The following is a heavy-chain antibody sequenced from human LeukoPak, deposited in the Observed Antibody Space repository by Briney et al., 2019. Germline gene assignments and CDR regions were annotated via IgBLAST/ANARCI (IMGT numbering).Heavy chain of an antibody. Sequence: SVKVSCKASGGTFSSYAISWVRQAPGQGLEWMGGIIPIFGTANYAQKFQGRVTITADESTRTDYMELSSLRSEDTAVYYCARDRKGYYYDSSGYGDFDYWGQGTLVTVSS. CDR2: IIPIFGTA. D-gene: IGHD3-22*01. J-gene: IGHJ4*02. V-gene: IGHV1-69*13. CDR3: ARDRKGYYYDSSGYGDFDY. CDR1: GGTFSSYA.